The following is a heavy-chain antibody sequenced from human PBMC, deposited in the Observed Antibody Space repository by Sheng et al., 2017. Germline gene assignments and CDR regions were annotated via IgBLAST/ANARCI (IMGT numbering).Heavy chain of an antibody. CDR1: GFTVSSNY. D-gene: IGHD3-10*01. CDR3: ARESAPAYGSGSYLDY. J-gene: IGHJ4*02. V-gene: IGHV3-66*01. Sequence: EVQLVESGGGLVQPGGSLRVSCAASGFTVSSNYMSWVRQAPGKGLEWVSVIYSGGSTYYADSVKGRFTISRDNSKNTLYLQMNSLRAEDTAVYYCARESAPAYGSGSYLDYWGQGTLVTVSS. CDR2: IYSGGST.